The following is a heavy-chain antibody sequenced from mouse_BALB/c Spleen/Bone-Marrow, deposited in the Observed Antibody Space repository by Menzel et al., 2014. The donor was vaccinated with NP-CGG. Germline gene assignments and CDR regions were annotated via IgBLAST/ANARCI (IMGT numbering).Heavy chain of an antibody. V-gene: IGHV1-74*01. CDR3: ARFGNYEGFGY. CDR1: GYSFTNYW. D-gene: IGHD2-1*01. Sequence: QVHVKQSGAELVRPGASVKLSCKASGYSFTNYWMNWVKQRPGQGLEWIGMIHPSDSETRLNQKFKDKATLTVDKSSSTAYMQVSSPTSEDSAVYYCARFGNYEGFGYWGQGTLVTVSA. CDR2: IHPSDSET. J-gene: IGHJ3*01.